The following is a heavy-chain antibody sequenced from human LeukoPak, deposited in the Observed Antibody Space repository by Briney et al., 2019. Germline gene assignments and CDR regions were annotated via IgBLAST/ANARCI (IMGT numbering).Heavy chain of an antibody. D-gene: IGHD3-9*01. CDR2: IYYSGST. J-gene: IGHJ2*01. CDR3: ARHSYYDILTGYYLYSRNWYFDL. CDR1: GGSISSYY. Sequence: SETLSLTCTVSGGSISSYYWSWIRQPPGKGLEWIGSIYYSGSTYYNPSLKSRVTISVDTSKNQFSLKLSSVTAADTAVYYCARHSYYDILTGYYLYSRNWYFDLWGRGTLVTVSS. V-gene: IGHV4-39*01.